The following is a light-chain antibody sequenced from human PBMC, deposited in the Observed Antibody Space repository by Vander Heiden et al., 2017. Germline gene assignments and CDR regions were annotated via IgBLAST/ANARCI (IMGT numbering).Light chain of an antibody. CDR3: AAWDDSLNGVV. J-gene: IGLJ2*01. V-gene: IGLV1-44*01. Sequence: QSLLTQPPSASGTPGQRATISSSGSSSNFGSNTVNWYQQLPGTSPKLLIYCNNQRPSGVPDRFSGSKSGTSASLAISGLQSEDEADYYCAAWDDSLNGVVFGGGTKLTVL. CDR1: SSNFGSNT. CDR2: CNN.